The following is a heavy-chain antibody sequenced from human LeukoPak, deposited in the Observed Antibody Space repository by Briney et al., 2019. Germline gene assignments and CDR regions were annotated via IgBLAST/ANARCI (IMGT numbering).Heavy chain of an antibody. CDR2: ISSSGSTI. J-gene: IGHJ6*02. V-gene: IGHV3-48*03. CDR3: ARDGTINYYYYHAMDV. Sequence: GGSLRLSCAASGFIFSSYEMNWVRQAPGKGLEWVSYISSSGSTIYYADSVKGRFTISRDNAKNSLYLQMNSLRAEDTAVYYCARDGTINYYYYHAMDVWGQGTTVTVSS. D-gene: IGHD3-9*01. CDR1: GFIFSSYE.